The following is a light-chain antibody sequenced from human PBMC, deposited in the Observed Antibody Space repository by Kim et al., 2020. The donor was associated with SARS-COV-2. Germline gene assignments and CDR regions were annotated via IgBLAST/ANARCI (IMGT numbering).Light chain of an antibody. CDR3: QQFKSFPPT. CDR1: QGIGTS. J-gene: IGKJ1*01. Sequence: AIQLAQSPSSLSASVGDRVTITCRASQGIGTSLAWYRQRPGKAPQLLMEGTSTLESGVPSGFTGSGSGTDLILTISSLQPEDFATYYCQQFKSFPPTFGQGTKVDIK. CDR2: GTS. V-gene: IGKV1-13*02.